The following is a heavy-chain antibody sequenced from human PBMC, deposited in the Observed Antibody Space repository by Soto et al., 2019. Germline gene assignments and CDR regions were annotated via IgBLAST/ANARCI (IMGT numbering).Heavy chain of an antibody. D-gene: IGHD4-17*01. Sequence: SETLSLTCDVSGYSISSGYYWAWVRQPPGKGMEWIGSINHRGNSFYNPSLKSRVTISVDTSKNQGSLKVSSVTAADTAAYYCVRRGDDYGSYIDYWGQGTLVTVSS. CDR2: INHRGNS. CDR3: VRRGDDYGSYIDY. CDR1: GYSISSGYY. J-gene: IGHJ4*02. V-gene: IGHV4-38-2*01.